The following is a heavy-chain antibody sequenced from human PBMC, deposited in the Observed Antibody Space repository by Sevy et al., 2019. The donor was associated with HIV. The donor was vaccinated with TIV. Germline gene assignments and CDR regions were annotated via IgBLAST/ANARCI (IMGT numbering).Heavy chain of an antibody. CDR1: GGSISSSNYY. D-gene: IGHD3-10*01. CDR2: VYYIGSS. CDR3: ARHVLPNRAYDSRNYGSYWYFDL. J-gene: IGHJ2*01. V-gene: IGHV4-39*01. Sequence: SETLSLTCTVSGGSISSSNYYWGWIRQPPGKGLEWIANVYYIGSSYYNPSLKSRVTISVDTSRNQFSLKLSCVTAADTAVYYCARHVLPNRAYDSRNYGSYWYFDLWGRGTLVTVSS.